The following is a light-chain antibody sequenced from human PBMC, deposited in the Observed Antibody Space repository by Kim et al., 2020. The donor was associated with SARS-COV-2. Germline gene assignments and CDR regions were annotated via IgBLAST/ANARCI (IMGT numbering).Light chain of an antibody. CDR1: QLGDKY. CDR2: QDI. CDR3: QAWDGRVV. Sequence: SYELTQPPSVSVSPGQTASITCSGDQLGDKYVCWYQQKPGQSPVLVIYQDIKRPSGIPERFSGSNSGNTATLTISGTQAMDEADYYCQAWDGRVVFGGGTQVTVL. J-gene: IGLJ2*01. V-gene: IGLV3-1*01.